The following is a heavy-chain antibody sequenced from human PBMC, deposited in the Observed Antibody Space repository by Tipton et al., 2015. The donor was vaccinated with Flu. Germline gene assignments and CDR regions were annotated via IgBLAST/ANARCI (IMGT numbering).Heavy chain of an antibody. CDR3: ARRDYSNYVSEPKNWFDP. J-gene: IGHJ5*02. D-gene: IGHD4-11*01. CDR2: IFHSGNT. V-gene: IGHV4-38-2*01. Sequence: TLSLTCAVSGYSIRSSNYYWGWIRQPPGEGLEWIGNIFHSGNTYHNPSLKSRVTISVDTSKNQFSQKLTSVTAADTAVYYCARRDYSNYVSEPKNWFDPWGQGALVTVSS. CDR1: GYSIRSSNYY.